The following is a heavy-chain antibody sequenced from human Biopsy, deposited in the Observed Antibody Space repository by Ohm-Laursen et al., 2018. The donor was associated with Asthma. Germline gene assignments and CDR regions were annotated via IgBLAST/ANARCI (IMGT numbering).Heavy chain of an antibody. CDR2: SSYSWFR. V-gene: IGHV4-59*01. J-gene: IGHJ4*02. Sequence: SETLSLTRAFSGGLINSDYWIWIRQPPGKGLVWVGLSSYSWFRKYNPSLKSRVTISVDTSENQLPLNLTSAMAADTAVYYCARDQGDSKFDYWGQGILVTVSS. CDR1: GGLINSDY. CDR3: ARDQGDSKFDY. D-gene: IGHD3-16*01.